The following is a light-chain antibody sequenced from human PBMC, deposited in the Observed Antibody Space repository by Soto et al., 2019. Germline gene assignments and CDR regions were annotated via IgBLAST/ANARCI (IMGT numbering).Light chain of an antibody. J-gene: IGLJ1*01. CDR3: SSYAGSNIDYV. CDR1: SSDVGGYKY. CDR2: EVS. V-gene: IGLV2-8*01. Sequence: ALTHPPSASGSPGQSFTISCTGTSSDVGGYKYVSWYQQHPGKVPKLMIYEVSKRPSGVPDRFSGSKSGNTASLTVSGLQAEDEADYYCSSYAGSNIDYVFGTGTKVTVL.